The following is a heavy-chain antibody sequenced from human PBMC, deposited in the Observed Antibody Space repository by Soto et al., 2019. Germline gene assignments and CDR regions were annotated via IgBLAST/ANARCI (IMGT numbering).Heavy chain of an antibody. D-gene: IGHD3-16*02. CDR3: ATTPIFQYDYIWGSYRPASIVYLDY. CDR1: GYTFTSYD. V-gene: IGHV1-8*01. CDR2: MNPNSGNT. J-gene: IGHJ4*02. Sequence: ASVKVSCKASGYTFTSYDINWVRQATGQGLEWMGWMNPNSGNTGYAQKFQGRVTMTRNTSISTAYMELSSLRSEDTAVYYCATTPIFQYDYIWGSYRPASIVYLDYWGQGTLVTVSS.